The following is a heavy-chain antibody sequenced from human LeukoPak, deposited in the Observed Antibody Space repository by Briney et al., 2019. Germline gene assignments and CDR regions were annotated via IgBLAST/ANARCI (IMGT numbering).Heavy chain of an antibody. D-gene: IGHD1-26*01. V-gene: IGHV1-2*02. Sequence: ASVKVSCKASGYTFTGYYMHWVRQAPGQGLEWMGWINPNSGGTNYAQKFQGRVTMTRDTSISTAYMELSRLRSDDTAVYYCAREVGATRYYYMDVWGKGTTVTISS. CDR2: INPNSGGT. CDR3: AREVGATRYYYMDV. J-gene: IGHJ6*03. CDR1: GYTFTGYY.